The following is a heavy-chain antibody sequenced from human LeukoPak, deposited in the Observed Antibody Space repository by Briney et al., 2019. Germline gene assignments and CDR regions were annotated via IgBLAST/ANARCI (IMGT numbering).Heavy chain of an antibody. CDR3: ARVSGHHYYGSGSYYPYDY. V-gene: IGHV1-18*01. CDR1: GYTFTSYG. Sequence: ASVKVSCKASGYTFTSYGISWVRQAPGQGLEWMGWISAYNGNTNYAQKLQGRVTMTTDISTSTAYMELRSLRSDDTAVYYCARVSGHHYYGSGSYYPYDYWGQGTLVTVSS. J-gene: IGHJ4*02. D-gene: IGHD3-10*01. CDR2: ISAYNGNT.